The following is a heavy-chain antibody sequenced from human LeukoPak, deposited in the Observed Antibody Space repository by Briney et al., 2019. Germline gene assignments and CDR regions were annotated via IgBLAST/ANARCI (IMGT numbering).Heavy chain of an antibody. D-gene: IGHD3-16*02. J-gene: IGHJ4*02. CDR1: GDSISSSSYY. CDR2: IYYSGST. CDR3: ARTPYYDYVRGSYRYGLYFFDY. V-gene: IGHV4-39*01. Sequence: SETLSLTCTVSGDSISSSSYYWGWIRQPPGKGLEWIGSIYYSGSTFYNPSLKSRVTISVDTSKNQFSLKLTSVTAADTAVYYCARTPYYDYVRGSYRYGLYFFDYWGQGTLVTVSS.